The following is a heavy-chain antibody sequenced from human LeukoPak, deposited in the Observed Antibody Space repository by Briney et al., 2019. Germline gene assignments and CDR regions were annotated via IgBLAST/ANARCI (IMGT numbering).Heavy chain of an antibody. V-gene: IGHV1-69*13. D-gene: IGHD3-10*01. CDR3: ARIGRFGELQFDY. J-gene: IGHJ4*02. CDR1: GYSFTNYY. Sequence: PVKVSCKASGYSFTNYYIHWVRQAPGQGLEWMGGIIPIFGTANYAQKFQGRVTITADESTSTAYMELSSLRSEDTAVYYCARIGRFGELQFDYWGQGTLVTVSS. CDR2: IIPIFGTA.